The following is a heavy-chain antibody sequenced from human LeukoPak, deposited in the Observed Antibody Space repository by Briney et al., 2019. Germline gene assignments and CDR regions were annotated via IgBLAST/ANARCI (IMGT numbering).Heavy chain of an antibody. D-gene: IGHD3-3*01. CDR2: INADGSRT. CDR1: GFTLDAYA. J-gene: IGHJ6*02. Sequence: GGSLRLSCVASGFTLDAYAMHWVRQVRGEGLEWVSLINADGSRTYYADSVKGRFTISRDNYKNFLYLQMTSLRPEDSALYYCVKWAFYHDLDVWGRGTTVTVSS. CDR3: VKWAFYHDLDV. V-gene: IGHV3-43*02.